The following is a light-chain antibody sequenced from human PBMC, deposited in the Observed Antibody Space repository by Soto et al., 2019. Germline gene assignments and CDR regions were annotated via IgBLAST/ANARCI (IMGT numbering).Light chain of an antibody. CDR1: QNVNSN. V-gene: IGKV3-15*01. Sequence: EIAMTHSPATLSVSPWQRATLSCRASQNVNSNLAWYQQKPGHAPSLLMYNVSTRATGFPARFSGSGSGTEFTLTISSLQSEDSAIYYCQQYNTLNTFGQGTKLEIK. CDR2: NVS. J-gene: IGKJ2*01. CDR3: QQYNTLNT.